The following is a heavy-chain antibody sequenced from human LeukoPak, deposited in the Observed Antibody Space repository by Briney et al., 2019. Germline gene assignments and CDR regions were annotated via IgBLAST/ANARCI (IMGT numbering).Heavy chain of an antibody. CDR2: RNAFYRGST. Sequence: SETLSLTCTVSGGSISSKNYQWGWIRQPPGKGLEWIGNRNAFYRGSTSYNPSLESRVTISLDASRSQLSLKLTSVTAADSAVYYCAKLPYCSSSSCDYIWFVPWGQGTLVTVSS. J-gene: IGHJ5*02. D-gene: IGHD2-2*01. V-gene: IGHV4-39*07. CDR3: AKLPYCSSSSCDYIWFVP. CDR1: GGSISSKNYQ.